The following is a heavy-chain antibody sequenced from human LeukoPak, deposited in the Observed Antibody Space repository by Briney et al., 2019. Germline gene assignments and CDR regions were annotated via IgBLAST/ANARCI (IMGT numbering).Heavy chain of an antibody. CDR1: GGSFSSYY. V-gene: IGHV4-59*08. CDR2: IHYSGST. D-gene: IGHD6-19*01. CDR3: ARTKSGWYYSDY. J-gene: IGHJ4*02. Sequence: PSETLSLTCAVYGGSFSSYYWSWIRQPPGKGLEWIGYIHYSGSTNYNPSLKSRVTISIDTSKNQFSLNLSSVTAADTAVHYCARTKSGWYYSDYWGQGTLVSVSS.